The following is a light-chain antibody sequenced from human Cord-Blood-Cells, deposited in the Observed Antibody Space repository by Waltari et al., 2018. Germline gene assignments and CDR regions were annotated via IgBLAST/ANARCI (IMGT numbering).Light chain of an antibody. CDR1: SSNLGSNT. CDR2: SNT. Sequence: QSVLTQPPSASATPGQRVTISCSGSSSNLGSNTGNWYQQLPGTAPKLLIYSNTQRPSGVPDRFSGSKSGTSASLAISGLQSEDEADYYCAAWDDSLNGVFGGGTKLTVL. CDR3: AAWDDSLNGV. J-gene: IGLJ3*02. V-gene: IGLV1-44*01.